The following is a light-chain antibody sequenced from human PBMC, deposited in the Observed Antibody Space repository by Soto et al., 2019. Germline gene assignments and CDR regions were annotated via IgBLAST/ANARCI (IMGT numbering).Light chain of an antibody. CDR2: EVS. J-gene: IGLJ2*01. Sequence: QSALTQPASVSGSPGQSITISCTGTSSDVGGYNYVSWYQQHPGKSPKLMIDEVSNRPSGVSNRFSGSKSGNTASLTISGSQAEDEADYYCSSYTSSSTLVVFCGGTKLTVL. CDR3: SSYTSSSTLVV. V-gene: IGLV2-14*01. CDR1: SSDVGGYNY.